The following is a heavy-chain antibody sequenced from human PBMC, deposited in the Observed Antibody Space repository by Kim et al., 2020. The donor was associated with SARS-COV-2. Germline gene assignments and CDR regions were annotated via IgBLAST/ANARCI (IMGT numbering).Heavy chain of an antibody. CDR2: ISGSGGST. V-gene: IGHV3-23*01. J-gene: IGHJ4*02. Sequence: GGSLRLSCAASGFTFSSYAMSWVRQAPGKGLEWVSAISGSGGSTYYADSVKGRFTISRDNSKNTLYLQMNSLRAEDTAVYYCAKKPKQQVVPSPFDYWGQGTLVTVSS. D-gene: IGHD6-13*01. CDR1: GFTFSSYA. CDR3: AKKPKQQVVPSPFDY.